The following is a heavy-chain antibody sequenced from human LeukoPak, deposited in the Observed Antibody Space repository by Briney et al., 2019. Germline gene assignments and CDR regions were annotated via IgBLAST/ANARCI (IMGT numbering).Heavy chain of an antibody. J-gene: IGHJ3*02. CDR1: GYTFTGYY. D-gene: IGHD3-22*01. CDR2: INPNSGGT. Sequence: ASVKVSCKASGYTFTGYYMHWVRQAPGQGLEWMGWINPNSGGTNYAQKFQGRVTMTRNTSISTAYMELSSLRSEDTAVYYCARVGDYYDSSGYYFSDAFDIWGQGTMVTVSS. V-gene: IGHV1-2*02. CDR3: ARVGDYYDSSGYYFSDAFDI.